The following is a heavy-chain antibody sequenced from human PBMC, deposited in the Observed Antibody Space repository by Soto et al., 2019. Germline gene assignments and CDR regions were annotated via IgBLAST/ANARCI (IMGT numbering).Heavy chain of an antibody. CDR1: GFTFSSYA. CDR2: ISYDGSNK. V-gene: IGHV3-30-3*01. D-gene: IGHD3-22*01. J-gene: IGHJ4*02. CDR3: ARPHREVVVITEPYFDY. Sequence: AGGSLRLSCAASGFTFSSYAMHWVRQAPGKGLEWVAVISYDGSNKYYADSVKGRFTISRDNSKNTLYLQMNSLRAEDTAVYYCARPHREVVVITEPYFDYWGQGTLVTVSS.